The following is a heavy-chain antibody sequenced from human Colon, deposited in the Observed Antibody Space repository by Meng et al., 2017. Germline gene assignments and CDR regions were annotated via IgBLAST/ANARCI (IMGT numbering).Heavy chain of an antibody. CDR2: IYSSGST. CDR1: GVSLKSGINC. Sequence: QLHQHGPGTVRGQTPEPTSHPTNVGGVSLKSGINCGHRIRPPPGKTLEWIGYIYSSGSTTYNPSLKSRVTISLDTPKNQFSLKLTSVTAADTAVYYCAREGPIAVAGYDYWGQGTLVTVSS. CDR3: AREGPIAVAGYDY. J-gene: IGHJ4*02. D-gene: IGHD6-19*01. V-gene: IGHV4-61*01.